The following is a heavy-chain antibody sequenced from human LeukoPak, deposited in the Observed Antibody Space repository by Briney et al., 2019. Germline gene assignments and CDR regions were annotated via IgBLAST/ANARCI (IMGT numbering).Heavy chain of an antibody. V-gene: IGHV4-30-4*08. CDR3: ARGSGSTYYYYYYYMDV. J-gene: IGHJ6*03. CDR1: GGSISSGDYY. Sequence: KASETLSLTCTVSGGSISSGDYYWSWIRQPPGKGLEWIGYIYYSGSTYYNPSLKRRVTISVDTSKNQFSLQLSSVTAAETAVYYCARGSGSTYYYYYYYMDVWGKGTTVTVSS. D-gene: IGHD1-26*01. CDR2: IYYSGST.